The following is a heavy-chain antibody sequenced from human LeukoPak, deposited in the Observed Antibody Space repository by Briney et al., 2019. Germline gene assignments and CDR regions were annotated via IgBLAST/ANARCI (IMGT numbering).Heavy chain of an antibody. Sequence: PGGSLRLSCAASGFTFSSYSMNWIRQAPGKGLEWVSSMSVGSGLIYYAESVKGRFTVSRENAKKSLYLRMNSLRAEDTAVYYCAREFEGTASGAGYWGQGTLVTVSS. J-gene: IGHJ4*02. CDR2: MSVGSGLI. CDR3: AREFEGTASGAGY. CDR1: GFTFSSYS. D-gene: IGHD1-26*01. V-gene: IGHV3-21*01.